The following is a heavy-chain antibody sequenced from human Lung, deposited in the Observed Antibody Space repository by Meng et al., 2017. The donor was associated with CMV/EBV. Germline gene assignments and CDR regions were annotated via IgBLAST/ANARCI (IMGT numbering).Heavy chain of an antibody. CDR1: GFIFDNYA. CDR3: ATSLVKALGALDL. Sequence: GGSLRLXXVASGFIFDNYALHWVRQAPGKGLQWVAVVSYDGSDKYVADSVKGRYTVSRDNSKNTLSLQMNRLRVDDTAVYYCATSLVKALGALDLWGQGTMVXVSS. V-gene: IGHV3-30*01. D-gene: IGHD3-9*01. CDR2: VSYDGSDK. J-gene: IGHJ3*01.